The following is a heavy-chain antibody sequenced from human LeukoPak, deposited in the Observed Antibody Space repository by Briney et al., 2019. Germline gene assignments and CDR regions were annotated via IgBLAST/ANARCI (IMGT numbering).Heavy chain of an antibody. CDR1: GYTFTGYY. J-gene: IGHJ5*02. Sequence: GASVKVSCKASGYTFTGYYMHWVRQAPGQGLEWMGWIGAYNGNTNYAQKLQGRVTMTTDTSTSTAYMELRSLRSDDTAVYYCARAGQSFLEWLEGFDPWGQGTLVTVSS. CDR2: IGAYNGNT. CDR3: ARAGQSFLEWLEGFDP. D-gene: IGHD3-3*01. V-gene: IGHV1-18*04.